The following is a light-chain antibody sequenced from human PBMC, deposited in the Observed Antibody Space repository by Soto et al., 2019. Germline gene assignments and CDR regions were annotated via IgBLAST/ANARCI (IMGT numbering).Light chain of an antibody. CDR1: QGISSY. CDR2: AAY. CDR3: QQSYSTPIN. Sequence: AIRMTQSPSSLSASTGDRVTITFLASQGISSYLAWYQQKPGKAPKLLIYAAYNLQSGVPSRFSGSGSGTDFTLTISSLQPEDFATYYCQQSYSTPINFGQGTRLEIK. V-gene: IGKV1-8*01. J-gene: IGKJ5*01.